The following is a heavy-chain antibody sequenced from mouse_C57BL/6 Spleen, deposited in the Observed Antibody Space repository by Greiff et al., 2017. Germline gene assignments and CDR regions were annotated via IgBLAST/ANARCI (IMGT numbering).Heavy chain of an antibody. D-gene: IGHD1-1*01. CDR3: ARWYYYGSSPYYFDY. V-gene: IGHV1-22*01. J-gene: IGHJ2*01. Sequence: VQLQQSGPELVKPGASVKMSCKASGYTFTDYNMHWVKQSHGKSLEWIGYINPNNGGTSYNQKFKGKATLTVNKSSRTAYMELRSLTSEDSAVYYCARWYYYGSSPYYFDYWGQGTTLTVSS. CDR1: GYTFTDYN. CDR2: INPNNGGT.